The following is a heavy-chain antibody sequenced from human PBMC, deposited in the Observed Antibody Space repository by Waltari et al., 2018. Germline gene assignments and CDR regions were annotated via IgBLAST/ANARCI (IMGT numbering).Heavy chain of an antibody. J-gene: IGHJ5*02. CDR3: ARGDYGDYVRWFDP. CDR1: GYTFTGYY. D-gene: IGHD4-17*01. Sequence: QVQLVQSGAEVKKPGASVKVSCKASGYTFTGYYMHWVRQAPGQGLEWMGWINPNSGGTNYAQEFQGRVTMTRDTSISTAYMELSRLRSDDTAVYYCARGDYGDYVRWFDPWGQGTLVTVSS. V-gene: IGHV1-2*02. CDR2: INPNSGGT.